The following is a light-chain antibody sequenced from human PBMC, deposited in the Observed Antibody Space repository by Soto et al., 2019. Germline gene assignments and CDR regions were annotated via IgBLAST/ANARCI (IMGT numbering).Light chain of an antibody. CDR3: QQYGRSGT. Sequence: IVLTQSPGTLPLSPGERANLSCRASQNVGSEYLAWYQQKPGQAPRILIFGASGRATGIPDRFSGSGSGTDFTLTISGLQSEDFAVYYCQQYGRSGTFGQGTKVDIK. J-gene: IGKJ1*01. CDR1: QNVGSEY. CDR2: GAS. V-gene: IGKV3-20*01.